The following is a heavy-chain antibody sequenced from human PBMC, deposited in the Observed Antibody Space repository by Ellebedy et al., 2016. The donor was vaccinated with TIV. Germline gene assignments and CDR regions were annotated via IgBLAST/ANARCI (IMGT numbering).Heavy chain of an antibody. CDR3: AKSGRAAAVLGHLDY. CDR2: INSDGSST. J-gene: IGHJ4*02. D-gene: IGHD6-13*01. V-gene: IGHV3-74*01. CDR1: GFTFSSYS. Sequence: GESLKISCAASGFTFSSYSMNWVRQAPGKGLVWVSRINSDGSSTTYADSVKGRFTISRDNAKNSLYLQMNSLRAEDTALYYCAKSGRAAAVLGHLDYWGQGILVTVSS.